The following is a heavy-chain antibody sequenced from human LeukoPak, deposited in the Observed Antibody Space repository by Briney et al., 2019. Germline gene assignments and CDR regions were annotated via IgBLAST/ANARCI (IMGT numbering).Heavy chain of an antibody. D-gene: IGHD4-17*01. CDR3: ARDWSGEGSSNQLDR. J-gene: IGHJ4*02. CDR1: GYTFTGYG. V-gene: IGHV1-18*01. CDR2: ISTFYGNT. Sequence: ASVKVSCKASGYTFTGYGISWVRQAPGQGLEWMGWISTFYGNTNYAQKFQGRVTVTTDTSTSTAYMEVRSLRSDDTAVFYCARDWSGEGSSNQLDRWGQGTLVIVSS.